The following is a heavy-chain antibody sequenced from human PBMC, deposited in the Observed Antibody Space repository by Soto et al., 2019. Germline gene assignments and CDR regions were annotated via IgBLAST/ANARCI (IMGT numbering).Heavy chain of an antibody. Sequence: QVQLVQSGAEVKKPGASVKVSCKASGYTFTSYYMHWVRQAPGQGLEWMGIINPSGGSTSYAQKFQGRVTMTRDTSMSTVYMELSSLRSEDTAVYYCARGVIVVVPAAIGSHYYFDYWGQGTLVTVSS. V-gene: IGHV1-46*03. CDR2: INPSGGST. CDR1: GYTFTSYY. J-gene: IGHJ4*02. CDR3: ARGVIVVVPAAIGSHYYFDY. D-gene: IGHD2-2*01.